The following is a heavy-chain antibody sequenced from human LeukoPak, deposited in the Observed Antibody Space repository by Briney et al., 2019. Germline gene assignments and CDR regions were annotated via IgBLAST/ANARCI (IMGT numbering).Heavy chain of an antibody. V-gene: IGHV3-30*02. CDR3: AKAARIAVAGHFDY. D-gene: IGHD6-19*01. CDR1: GFTFSSYG. CDR2: IRYDGSNK. Sequence: GGSLRLSCAASGFTFSSYGMHWVRQAPGKGLEWVAFIRYDGSNKYYADSVKGRFTISRDNSKNTLYLQMNSLRAEDTAVYYCAKAARIAVAGHFDYWGQGTLVTFSS. J-gene: IGHJ4*02.